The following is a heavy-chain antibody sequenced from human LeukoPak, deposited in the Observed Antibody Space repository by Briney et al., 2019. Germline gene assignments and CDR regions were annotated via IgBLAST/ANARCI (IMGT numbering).Heavy chain of an antibody. J-gene: IGHJ4*02. D-gene: IGHD1-7*01. Sequence: SETLSLTCTVSGSSISSGYYWAWIRQPPGKGLEWIGNVYHTGSTYFNPSLKSRVSISVDTSTKQFSLELNSVTAADTAVYYCARILGTTYFDSWGQRILVTVSS. CDR2: VYHTGST. CDR3: ARILGTTYFDS. CDR1: GSSISSGYY. V-gene: IGHV4-38-2*02.